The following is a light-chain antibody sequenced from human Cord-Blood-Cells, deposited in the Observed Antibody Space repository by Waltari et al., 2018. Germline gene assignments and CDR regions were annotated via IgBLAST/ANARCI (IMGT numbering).Light chain of an antibody. CDR2: GKN. J-gene: IGLJ2*01. Sequence: SSELTQDPAVSVALGQTVRITCQGDSPRSYYASRYQQKPGQAPVLVIYGKNNRPSGIPDRFSGSSSGNTASLTITGAQAEDEADYYCNSRDSSGNHVVFGGGTKLTVL. V-gene: IGLV3-19*01. CDR1: SPRSYY. CDR3: NSRDSSGNHVV.